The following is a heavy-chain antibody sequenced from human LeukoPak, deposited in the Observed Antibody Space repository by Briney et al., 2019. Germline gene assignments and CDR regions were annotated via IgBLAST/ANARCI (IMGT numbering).Heavy chain of an antibody. CDR2: IYYSGST. Sequence: SETLSLTCTVSSGSISSYYWSWIRQPPGKGLEWIGYIYYSGSTNYNPSLKSRVTISVDTSKNQFSLKLTSVTAADTAVYYCARDVKSKIAVSVLHAVDIWGQGTMVTVSS. CDR3: ARDVKSKIAVSVLHAVDI. J-gene: IGHJ3*02. V-gene: IGHV4-59*01. CDR1: SGSISSYY. D-gene: IGHD6-19*01.